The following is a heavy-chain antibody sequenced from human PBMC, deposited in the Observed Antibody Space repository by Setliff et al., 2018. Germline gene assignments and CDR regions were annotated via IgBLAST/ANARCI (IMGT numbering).Heavy chain of an antibody. D-gene: IGHD3-22*01. J-gene: IGHJ4*02. CDR1: GGSISSGSYY. V-gene: IGHV4-61*02. Sequence: SETLSLTCTVSGGSISSGSYYWSWIRQPAGKGLEWIGRIYTSGSTNYNPSLKSRVTISVDTSKNRFSLKLSSVTASDTAVYYCARGAGWCCDSSGYYYDYWGQGTLVTVSS. CDR3: ARGAGWCCDSSGYYYDY. CDR2: IYTSGST.